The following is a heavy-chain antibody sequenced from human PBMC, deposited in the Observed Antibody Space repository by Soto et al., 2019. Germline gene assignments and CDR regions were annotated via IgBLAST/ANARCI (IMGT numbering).Heavy chain of an antibody. J-gene: IGHJ6*03. V-gene: IGHV1-3*01. Sequence: ASVKVSCKASGYTFTSYAMHWVRQAPGQRLEWMGWINAGNGNTKYSQKFQGRVTITRDTSASTAYMELSSLRSEDTAVYYCAREKSIIAAAGTRYYYYMDVWGKGTTVTVSS. CDR1: GYTFTSYA. CDR3: AREKSIIAAAGTRYYYYMDV. CDR2: INAGNGNT. D-gene: IGHD6-13*01.